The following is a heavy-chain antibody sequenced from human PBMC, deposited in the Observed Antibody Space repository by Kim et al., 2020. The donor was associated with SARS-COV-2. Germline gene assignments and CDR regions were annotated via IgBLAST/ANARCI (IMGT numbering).Heavy chain of an antibody. Sequence: ASVKVSCKASGYTFTSYYMHWVRQAPGQGLEWMGIINPSGGSTSYAQKFQGRVTMTRDTSTSTVYRELSSLRSEDTAVYYCARDPSSYDSSGYYCDYWGQGTLVTVSS. CDR1: GYTFTSYY. J-gene: IGHJ4*02. CDR3: ARDPSSYDSSGYYCDY. CDR2: INPSGGST. V-gene: IGHV1-46*01. D-gene: IGHD3-22*01.